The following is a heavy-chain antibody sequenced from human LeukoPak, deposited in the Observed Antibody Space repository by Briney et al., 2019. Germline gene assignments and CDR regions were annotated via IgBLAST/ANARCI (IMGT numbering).Heavy chain of an antibody. Sequence: GGSLRLSCAASGFTVSSNYMSWVRQAPGKGLEWVSSISSSSSYIYYADSVKGRFTISRDNAKNSLYLQMNSLRAEDTAVYYCARALDYDFWSGARGSSAFDIWGQGTMVTVSS. D-gene: IGHD3-3*01. J-gene: IGHJ3*02. CDR3: ARALDYDFWSGARGSSAFDI. CDR2: ISSSSSYI. V-gene: IGHV3-21*01. CDR1: GFTVSSNY.